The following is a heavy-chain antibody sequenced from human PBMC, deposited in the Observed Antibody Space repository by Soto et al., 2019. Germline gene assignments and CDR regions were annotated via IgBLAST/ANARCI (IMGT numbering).Heavy chain of an antibody. CDR2: INHSGST. J-gene: IGHJ4*02. V-gene: IGHV4-34*01. CDR3: ARGTGRRIGRVDY. Sequence: PSETLSLTCAVYGGSFSGYYWSWIRQPPGKGLEWIGEINHSGSTNYNPSLKSRVTISVDTSKNQFSLKLSSVTAADTAVYYCARGTGRRIGRVDYWGQGTLVTVSS. CDR1: GGSFSGYY. D-gene: IGHD2-21*01.